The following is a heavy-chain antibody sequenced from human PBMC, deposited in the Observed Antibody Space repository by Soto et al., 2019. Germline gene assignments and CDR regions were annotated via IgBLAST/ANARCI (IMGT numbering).Heavy chain of an antibody. CDR3: ARMEIRYIKYGGVIVIEQFDY. CDR1: GYTFTSYG. Sequence: ASVKVSCKASGYTFTSYGISWVRQAPGQGLEWMGWISAYNGNTNYAQKLQGRVTMTTDTSTSTAYMELRSLRSDDTAVYYCARMEIRYIKYGGVIVIEQFDYWGQGILVTVSS. V-gene: IGHV1-18*01. J-gene: IGHJ4*02. CDR2: ISAYNGNT. D-gene: IGHD3-16*02.